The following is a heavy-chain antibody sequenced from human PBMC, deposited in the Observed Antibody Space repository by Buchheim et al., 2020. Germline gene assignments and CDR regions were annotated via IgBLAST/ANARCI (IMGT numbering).Heavy chain of an antibody. V-gene: IGHV3-11*01. CDR1: GFVFSDYY. CDR3: ARVRLTSWGAFDY. J-gene: IGHJ4*02. Sequence: QVQLVESGGALVKPGGSLRLSCAASGFVFSDYYMTWIRQAPGKGLEWVSYVSSTSKTIYYADSVKGRFAISRDNDDNSLFLQMNRLRADETAVYYCARVRLTSWGAFDYWGQGT. D-gene: IGHD1-26*01. CDR2: VSSTSKTI.